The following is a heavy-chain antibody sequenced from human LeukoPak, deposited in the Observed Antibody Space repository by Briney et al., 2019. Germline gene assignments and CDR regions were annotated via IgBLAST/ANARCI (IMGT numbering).Heavy chain of an antibody. V-gene: IGHV3-21*01. Sequence: GGSLRLSCVASAFTFRTYSMHWVRQAPGKGLEWVSSISGSTSYIYYADSVRGRFTISRDNAKNSLYLQMNSLRAEDTAVYYCARDPGNYYGMDVWGQGTTVTVSS. CDR2: ISGSTSYI. J-gene: IGHJ6*02. CDR1: AFTFRTYS. CDR3: ARDPGNYYGMDV. D-gene: IGHD2/OR15-2a*01.